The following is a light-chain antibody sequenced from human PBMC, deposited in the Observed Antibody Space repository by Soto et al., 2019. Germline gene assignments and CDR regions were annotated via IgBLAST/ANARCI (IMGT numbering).Light chain of an antibody. CDR1: SSDVGGYNY. J-gene: IGLJ1*01. V-gene: IGLV2-14*01. CDR3: SSYRSGSTPYV. CDR2: EVS. Sequence: QSALTQPASVSGSPGQSITISCTGTSSDVGGYNYVSWYQQHPGKAPKLMIYEVSNRPSGVSNRFSGSKSGNTASLTISGLQAEDEADYYCSSYRSGSTPYVFGAGTKVTVL.